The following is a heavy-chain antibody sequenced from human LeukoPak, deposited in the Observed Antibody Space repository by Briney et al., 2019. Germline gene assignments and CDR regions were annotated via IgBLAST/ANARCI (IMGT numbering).Heavy chain of an antibody. CDR3: ARGEGRGRGFNP. CDR1: GFTFSNHW. D-gene: IGHD3-10*01. Sequence: TGGSLRLSCAASGFTFSNHWMNWVRQTPGKGLEYVALVNPHEDDIYYLDSVKGRFTISRDNAKNSLYLQMNSLRADDTAVYYCARGEGRGRGFNPWGQGTLVTVSS. CDR2: VNPHEDDI. V-gene: IGHV3-7*01. J-gene: IGHJ5*02.